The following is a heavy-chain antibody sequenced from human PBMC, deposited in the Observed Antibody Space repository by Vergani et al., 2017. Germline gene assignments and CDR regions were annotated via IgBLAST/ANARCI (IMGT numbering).Heavy chain of an antibody. Sequence: EVQLVESGGGLVQPGGSLRLSCAASGFTFSSYSMNWVRQAPGKGLEWVSYISSSSSTIYYADSVKGRFTISRDNAKNSLYLQMNSLRDEDTAVYYCARDRTSSRSWSDYFDYWGQGTLVTVSS. D-gene: IGHD6-13*01. CDR2: ISSSSSTI. J-gene: IGHJ4*02. CDR3: ARDRTSSRSWSDYFDY. CDR1: GFTFSSYS. V-gene: IGHV3-48*02.